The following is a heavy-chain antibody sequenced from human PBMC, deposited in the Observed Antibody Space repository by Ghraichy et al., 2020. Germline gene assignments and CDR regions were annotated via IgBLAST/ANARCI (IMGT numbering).Heavy chain of an antibody. CDR3: ARGSSGWSHFDY. CDR2: ISTKSGNP. Sequence: MGWISTKSGNPTYAQDFRGRFVFSLDTSVSTAYLQISSLKGEDTALYYCARGSSGWSHFDYWGQGTLV. D-gene: IGHD6-13*01. J-gene: IGHJ4*02. V-gene: IGHV7-4-1*02.